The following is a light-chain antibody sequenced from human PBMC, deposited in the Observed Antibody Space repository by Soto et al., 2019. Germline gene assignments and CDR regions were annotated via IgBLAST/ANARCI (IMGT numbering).Light chain of an antibody. CDR1: SSEVGGYNF. Sequence: QSALTQPASVSGSPGQSITISCTGTSSEVGGYNFVSWYQQRPGKAPKLMIYEVSNRPSGVSNRFSGSKSGNTASLTISGLQVEDEADYYCSSCRGITALVFGGGTKLTVL. CDR2: EVS. J-gene: IGLJ3*02. CDR3: SSCRGITALV. V-gene: IGLV2-14*03.